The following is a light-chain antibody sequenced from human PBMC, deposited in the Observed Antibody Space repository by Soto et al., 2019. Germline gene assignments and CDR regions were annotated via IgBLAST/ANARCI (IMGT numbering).Light chain of an antibody. Sequence: IQMTKSPSTLSASVGDRVTITCRASHHIDAWLAWYQQKPGKAPKVLIYKASLLESGVPSRFSGSGSGTEFTLTISSLQPDDSATYYFQQHSNYPLTFGGGTKVEIK. CDR2: KAS. J-gene: IGKJ4*01. CDR3: QQHSNYPLT. V-gene: IGKV1-5*03. CDR1: HHIDAW.